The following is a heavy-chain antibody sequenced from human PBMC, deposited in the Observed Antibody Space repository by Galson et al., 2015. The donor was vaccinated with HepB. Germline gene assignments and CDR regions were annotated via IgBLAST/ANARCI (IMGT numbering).Heavy chain of an antibody. CDR3: AKASSDQYCSSTSCWGRDWFDP. J-gene: IGHJ5*02. CDR1: GFTFDDYA. Sequence: SLRLSCAASGFTFDDYAMHWVRQAPGKGLEWVSGISWNSGSIGYADSVKGRFTISRDNAKNSLYLQMNSLRAEDTALYYCAKASSDQYCSSTSCWGRDWFDPWGQGTLVTVSS. V-gene: IGHV3-9*01. CDR2: ISWNSGSI. D-gene: IGHD2-2*01.